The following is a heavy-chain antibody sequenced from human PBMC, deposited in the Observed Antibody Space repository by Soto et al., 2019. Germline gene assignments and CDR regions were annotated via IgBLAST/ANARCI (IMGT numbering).Heavy chain of an antibody. CDR1: GGSFSGYY. V-gene: IGHV4-34*01. CDR2: INHSGST. D-gene: IGHD3-10*01. CDR3: AGWVRGVTRYYYYGMDV. J-gene: IGHJ6*02. Sequence: SETLSLTCAVYGGSFSGYYWTWIRQPPGTGLEWIGEINHSGSTNYNPSLKSRVTISVDTSKNQFSLKLTSVTAADTAVYYCAGWVRGVTRYYYYGMDVWGQGTTVTVS.